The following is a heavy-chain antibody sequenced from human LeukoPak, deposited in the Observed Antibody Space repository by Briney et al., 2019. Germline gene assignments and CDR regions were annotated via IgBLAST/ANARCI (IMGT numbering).Heavy chain of an antibody. CDR3: ARAEVDFWSGYYRYFDY. D-gene: IGHD3-3*01. J-gene: IGHJ4*02. V-gene: IGHV4-4*07. CDR1: GGSISSYY. CDR2: IYTSGST. Sequence: SETLSLTCTVSGGSISSYYWSWIRQPAGKGLEWIGRIYTSGSTNYNPSLKSRVTMSVDTSKNQFSLKLSSVTAADTAVYYCARAEVDFWSGYYRYFDYWGQGTLVTVSS.